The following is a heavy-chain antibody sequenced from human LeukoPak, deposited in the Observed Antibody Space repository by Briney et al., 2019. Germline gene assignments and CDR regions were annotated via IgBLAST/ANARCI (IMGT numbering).Heavy chain of an antibody. D-gene: IGHD6-6*01. J-gene: IGHJ3*01. V-gene: IGHV4-59*01. CDR2: IYYSGST. CDR3: ARSSYSSSSSV. CDR1: GGSISSYY. Sequence: SETLSLTCTVSGGSISSYYWSWIRQPPGKGLEWIGYIYYSGSTNYNPSLKSRVTISVGTSKNQFSLKLSSVTAADTAVYYCARSSYSSSSSVWGQGTMVTVSS.